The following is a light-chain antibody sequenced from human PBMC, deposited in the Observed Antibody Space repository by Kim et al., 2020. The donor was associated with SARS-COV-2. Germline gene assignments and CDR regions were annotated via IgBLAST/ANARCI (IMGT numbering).Light chain of an antibody. J-gene: IGLJ2*01. CDR3: QAWDTTVV. CDR2: QDK. Sequence: SYELTQPPSVSVSPGQTASITCSGDQLGDKYVCWYQQRPGQSPVLVTYQDKNRPSGIPERFSGSNSGNTATLTISGTQAMDEADYYCQAWDTTVVFGGGTQLTVL. CDR1: QLGDKY. V-gene: IGLV3-1*01.